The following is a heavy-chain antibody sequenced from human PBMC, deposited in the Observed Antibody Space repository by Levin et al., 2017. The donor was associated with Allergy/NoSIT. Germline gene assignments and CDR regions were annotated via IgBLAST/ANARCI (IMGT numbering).Heavy chain of an antibody. J-gene: IGHJ4*02. D-gene: IGHD3-22*01. CDR1: GGSVSSGSYY. CDR2: IYYSGST. V-gene: IGHV4-61*01. Sequence: SQTLSLTCTVSGGSVSSGSYYWSWIRQPPGKGLEWIGYIYYSGSTNYNPSLKSRVTISVDTSKNQFSLKLSSVTAADTAVYYCARGPYYYDSSGYYDWGQGTLVTVSS. CDR3: ARGPYYYDSSGYYD.